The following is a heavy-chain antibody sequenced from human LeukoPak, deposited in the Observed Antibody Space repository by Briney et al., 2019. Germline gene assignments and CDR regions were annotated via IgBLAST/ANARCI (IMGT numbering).Heavy chain of an antibody. Sequence: SVKVSCKASGGTFSSYAISWVRQAPGQGLEWMGGIIPIFGTANYAQKFQGRVTITADESTSTAYMELSSLRSEDTAVYYCARAQNKDYYDSSGYYTYNWFDPWGQGTLVTVSS. CDR2: IIPIFGTA. J-gene: IGHJ5*02. V-gene: IGHV1-69*13. D-gene: IGHD3-22*01. CDR3: ARAQNKDYYDSSGYYTYNWFDP. CDR1: GGTFSSYA.